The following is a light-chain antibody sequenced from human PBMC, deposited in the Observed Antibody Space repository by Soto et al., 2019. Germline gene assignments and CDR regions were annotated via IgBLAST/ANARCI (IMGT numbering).Light chain of an antibody. CDR3: GTDHGSGINFVVV. J-gene: IGLJ2*01. V-gene: IGLV9-49*01. Sequence: QAVVTQPPSASASLGASVTLTCTLSSGYGNYKVDWYQQRPGKGPRFVMRVGTGGIVGSKGDGIPDRFSVLGSGLNRYLTIKNIQEEDESDYHCGTDHGSGINFVVVFGGGTKLTVL. CDR1: SGYGNYK. CDR2: VGTGGIVG.